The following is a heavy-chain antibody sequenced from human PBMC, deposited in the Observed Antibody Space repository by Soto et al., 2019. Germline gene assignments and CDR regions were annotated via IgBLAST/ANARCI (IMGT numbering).Heavy chain of an antibody. J-gene: IGHJ4*02. Sequence: QITLKESGPTLVKPTQTLTLTCTFSGFSLSTNGVGVGWIRQPPGKALEWLALIYWDDSKEYSPSLRSRLTITKDPSKNPVVLKMTNMDPVDTATYFCAHKGGGDRILDFWGQGTLVTVSS. V-gene: IGHV2-5*02. D-gene: IGHD3-16*01. CDR3: AHKGGGDRILDF. CDR1: GFSLSTNGVG. CDR2: IYWDDSK.